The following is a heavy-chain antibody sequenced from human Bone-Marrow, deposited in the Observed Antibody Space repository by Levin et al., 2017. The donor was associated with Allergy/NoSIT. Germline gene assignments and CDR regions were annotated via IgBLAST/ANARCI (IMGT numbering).Heavy chain of an antibody. V-gene: IGHV4-34*01. J-gene: IGHJ3*02. Sequence: SETLSLTCVVYSGSVSGHYWAWIRQSPGKGLEWLGEIDHTGSTNYSPSLKSRLTLSVDRSKSQFSLRLTSVTAADTARYYCANLISGTRFKGSFDIWSQGTMVTVSS. CDR1: SGSVSGHY. D-gene: IGHD1-7*01. CDR3: ANLISGTRFKGSFDI. CDR2: IDHTGST.